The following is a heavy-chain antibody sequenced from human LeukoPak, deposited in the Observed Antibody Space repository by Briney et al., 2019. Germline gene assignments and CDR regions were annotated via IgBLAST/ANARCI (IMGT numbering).Heavy chain of an antibody. CDR1: RGSISSGGYY. Sequence: SETLSLTCTVSRGSISSGGYYWSWIRQHPGKGLEWIAYIYYGGSTYYNPSLKSRVTILVDTSKNQFSLKPNSVTAADTAVYYCARSDSSGYWFDYWGQGTLVTVSS. J-gene: IGHJ4*02. CDR3: ARSDSSGYWFDY. CDR2: IYYGGST. V-gene: IGHV4-31*03. D-gene: IGHD3-22*01.